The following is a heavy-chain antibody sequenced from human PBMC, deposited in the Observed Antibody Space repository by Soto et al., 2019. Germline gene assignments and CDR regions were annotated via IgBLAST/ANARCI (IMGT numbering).Heavy chain of an antibody. J-gene: IGHJ4*02. CDR3: ARVSSSSGYYFVESFWPFDY. D-gene: IGHD3-22*01. CDR1: GFTFSSYS. Sequence: PGGSLRLSCAASGFTFSSYSINWVRQAPGKGLEWVSSISSSSSYIYYADSVKGRFTISRDNAKNSLYLQMNSLRAEDTAVYYCARVSSSSGYYFVESFWPFDYWGQGTLVTVSS. CDR2: ISSSSSYI. V-gene: IGHV3-21*01.